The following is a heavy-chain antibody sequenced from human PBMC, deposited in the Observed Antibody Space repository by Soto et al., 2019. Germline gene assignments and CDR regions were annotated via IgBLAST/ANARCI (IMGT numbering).Heavy chain of an antibody. Sequence: SLRLSCAASGFTFSSYGMHWFRQAPVNGLEWVAVIWYDGSNKYYADSVKGRFTISRDNSKNTLYLQMNSLRAEDTAVYYCARNYYDSGGGFDYWGQGTLVTVSS. V-gene: IGHV3-33*01. CDR2: IWYDGSNK. CDR3: ARNYYDSGGGFDY. J-gene: IGHJ4*02. CDR1: GFTFSSYG. D-gene: IGHD3-22*01.